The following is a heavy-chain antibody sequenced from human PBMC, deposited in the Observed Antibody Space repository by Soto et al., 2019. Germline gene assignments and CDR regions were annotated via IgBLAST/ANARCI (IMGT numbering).Heavy chain of an antibody. V-gene: IGHV3-23*01. CDR2: ISGSGEGT. D-gene: IGHD6-13*01. CDR3: AGPVGGYQVLFGTWYGTRSDF. Sequence: QLLESGGGFVQPGGSLHLSCEATGPSFSSYAMTWIRKIPGKGLEWVPGISGSGEGTLYADSVRGRVTISRDNSKNAVYLQLASLRPEDTAVYYCAGPVGGYQVLFGTWYGTRSDFWGQGTLVTVSS. CDR1: GPSFSSYA. J-gene: IGHJ4*02.